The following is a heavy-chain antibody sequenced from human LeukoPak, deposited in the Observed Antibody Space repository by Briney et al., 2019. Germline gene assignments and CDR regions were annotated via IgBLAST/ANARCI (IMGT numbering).Heavy chain of an antibody. CDR1: GGTFSNHA. Sequence: SVKVSCKASGGTFSNHAISWVRQAPGQGLEWMGRIIPINGITNYAQRSQGRVTITADKSTSTAYMDLTGLRTEDTAVYYCARVWRGTTVTTDDYWGQGTLVTVSS. CDR2: IIPINGIT. CDR3: ARVWRGTTVTTDDY. V-gene: IGHV1-69*04. D-gene: IGHD4-17*01. J-gene: IGHJ4*02.